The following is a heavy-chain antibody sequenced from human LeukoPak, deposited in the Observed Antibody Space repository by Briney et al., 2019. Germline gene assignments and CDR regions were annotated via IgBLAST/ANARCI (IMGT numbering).Heavy chain of an antibody. D-gene: IGHD3-22*01. Sequence: ASVKVSCKASGYTFTGYYMHWVRQAPGQGLEWMGWIKPNSGGTNYAQKFQGRVTMTRDTSISTAYMELSTLRSDDTAVYYCARESISYYYDKGGMVGGMDVWGQGTTVTVSS. CDR1: GYTFTGYY. CDR2: IKPNSGGT. V-gene: IGHV1-2*02. CDR3: ARESISYYYDKGGMVGGMDV. J-gene: IGHJ6*02.